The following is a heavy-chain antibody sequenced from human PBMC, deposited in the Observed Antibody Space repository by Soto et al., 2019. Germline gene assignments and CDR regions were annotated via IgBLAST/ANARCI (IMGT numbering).Heavy chain of an antibody. CDR3: AMRLWLGELKTGDY. D-gene: IGHD3-10*01. Sequence: EVQLVESGGGLVQPGGSLRLSCAASGFTFSSYSMNWVRQAPGKGLEWVSYISSSRSTIYYEDSVKGRFTISRDNDKTSLYLQMKRLRAEDTAVYYCAMRLWLGELKTGDYWGQGNLVNVSS. V-gene: IGHV3-48*01. J-gene: IGHJ4*02. CDR2: ISSSRSTI. CDR1: GFTFSSYS.